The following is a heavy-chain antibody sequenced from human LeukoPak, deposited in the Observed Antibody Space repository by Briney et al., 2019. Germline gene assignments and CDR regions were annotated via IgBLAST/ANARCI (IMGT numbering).Heavy chain of an antibody. CDR1: GFTFSSYS. J-gene: IGHJ4*02. D-gene: IGHD3-3*01. CDR3: ARNQSLKGSGYYTAFDY. V-gene: IGHV3-21*01. Sequence: GRSLRLSCAASGFTFSSYSMNWVRQAPGKGLEWVSSISSSSSYIYYADSVKGRFTISRDNAKNSLYLQMNSLRAEDTSVYYCARNQSLKGSGYYTAFDYWGQGTLATVSS. CDR2: ISSSSSYI.